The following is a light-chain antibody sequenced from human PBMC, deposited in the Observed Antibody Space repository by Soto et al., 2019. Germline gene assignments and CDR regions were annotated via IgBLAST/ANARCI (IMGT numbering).Light chain of an antibody. CDR1: QNLGTLY. CDR3: QQYGHSPPFT. V-gene: IGKV3-20*01. J-gene: IGKJ3*01. Sequence: EIVLTQSPGTLSLSPGERGTLSCRASQNLGTLYLAWFQQKSGQAPRLLIYGVSTRAPGIPDRFSGSGSGTDFTLTISRLEPEDFAVYFCQQYGHSPPFTFGPGTKVDFK. CDR2: GVS.